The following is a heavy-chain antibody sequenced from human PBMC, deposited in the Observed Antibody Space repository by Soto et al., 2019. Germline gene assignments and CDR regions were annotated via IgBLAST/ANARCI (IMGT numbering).Heavy chain of an antibody. CDR2: TYSGGNP. D-gene: IGHD2-21*01. CDR1: GFSVGGNY. V-gene: IGHV3-53*01. J-gene: IGHJ4*02. Sequence: TGGSLRLSCAASGFSVGGNYMSWVRQAPGKGLECVSLTYSGGNPYYADSVKGRFTLSRDNSKNTLYLQMNSLRVEDTAVYFCARGPNSDCWGQGTLVTVS. CDR3: ARGPNSDC.